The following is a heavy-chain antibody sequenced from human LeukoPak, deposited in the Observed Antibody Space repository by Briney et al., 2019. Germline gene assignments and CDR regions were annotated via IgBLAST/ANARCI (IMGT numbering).Heavy chain of an antibody. CDR2: IYYSGST. V-gene: IGHV4-59*08. D-gene: IGHD2-2*01. CDR3: ARHKIVVVPAARGYYFDY. J-gene: IGHJ4*02. Sequence: SETLSLTCTVAGGSISSYYWSWIRQPPGKGLEWIGYIYYSGSTNYNPSLKSRVTISVDTSKNQFSLKLSSVTAADTAVYYCARHKIVVVPAARGYYFDYWGQGTLVTVSS. CDR1: GGSISSYY.